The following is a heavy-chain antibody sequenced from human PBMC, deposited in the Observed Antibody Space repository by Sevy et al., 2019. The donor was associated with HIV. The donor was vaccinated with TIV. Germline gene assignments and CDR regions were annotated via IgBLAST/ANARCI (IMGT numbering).Heavy chain of an antibody. D-gene: IGHD5-12*01. CDR2: ISGSGGST. V-gene: IGHV3-23*01. J-gene: IGHJ4*02. CDR1: GFTFSSYA. Sequence: GGSLRLSCAASGFTFSSYAMSWVRQAPGKGLEWVSAISGSGGSTYYADSVKGRFTISRDNSKNTLYLQMNSLRAEDTAVYYCAKDGPDGYNASYYFDYWGQGTLVTVSS. CDR3: AKDGPDGYNASYYFDY.